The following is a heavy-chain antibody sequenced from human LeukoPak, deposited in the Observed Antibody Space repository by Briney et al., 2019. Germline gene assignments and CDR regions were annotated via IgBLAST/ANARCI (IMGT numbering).Heavy chain of an antibody. CDR2: IYSGGNT. Sequence: RSGGSLRLSCAASGFTFSSYMSWVRQAPGKGLEWVSVIYSGGNTYYADSVRGRFTISRDKSKNTLYLQMNSLRAEDTAVYYCARGDGFNWVYFEYWGQGTLVTVSS. D-gene: IGHD3-16*01. V-gene: IGHV3-53*01. CDR1: GFTFSSY. J-gene: IGHJ4*02. CDR3: ARGDGFNWVYFEY.